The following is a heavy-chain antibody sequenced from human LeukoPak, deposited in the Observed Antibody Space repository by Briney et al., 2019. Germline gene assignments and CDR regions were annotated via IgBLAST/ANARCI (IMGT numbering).Heavy chain of an antibody. J-gene: IGHJ4*02. D-gene: IGHD5-12*01. CDR2: MNPNSGNT. V-gene: IGHV1-8*01. Sequence: ASVKVSCKASGYTFTSYDINWVRQATGQGLEWMGWMNPNSGNTGYAQKFQGRVTMTRNTSISTAYMELSSLRSEDTAVYYCARSFIVATEFFYYWGQRTLVTVSS. CDR1: GYTFTSYD. CDR3: ARSFIVATEFFYY.